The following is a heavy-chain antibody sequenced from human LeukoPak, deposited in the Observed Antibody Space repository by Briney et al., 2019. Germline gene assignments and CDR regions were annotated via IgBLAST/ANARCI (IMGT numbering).Heavy chain of an antibody. V-gene: IGHV1-18*01. CDR3: ARAKVAPMNYASFGAFDI. Sequence: ASVKVSCKASGYTFTSYGISWVRQAPGQGLEWMGWISAYNGNTNYAQKLQGRVTMTTDTSTSTAYMELSSLRSEDTAVYYCARAKVAPMNYASFGAFDIWGQGTMVTVSS. D-gene: IGHD1-7*01. CDR2: ISAYNGNT. J-gene: IGHJ3*02. CDR1: GYTFTSYG.